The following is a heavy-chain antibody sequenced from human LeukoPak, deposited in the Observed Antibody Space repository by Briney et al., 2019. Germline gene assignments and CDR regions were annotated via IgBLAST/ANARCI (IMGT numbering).Heavy chain of an antibody. V-gene: IGHV3-74*01. D-gene: IGHD6-19*01. CDR1: GFTFSSYW. CDR2: INSDGSST. CDR3: ARVFSGWYFYFDN. Sequence: GSLRLSCAASGFTFSSYWMHWVRQAPGKGLVWVSRINSDGSSTTYADSVKGRFTISRDNAKNMLYLQMNSLRAEDTAVYYCARVFSGWYFYFDNWGQGTLVTVSS. J-gene: IGHJ4*02.